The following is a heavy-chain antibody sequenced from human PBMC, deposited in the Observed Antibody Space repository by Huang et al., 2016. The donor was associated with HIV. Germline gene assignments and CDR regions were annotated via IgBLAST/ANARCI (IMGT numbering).Heavy chain of an antibody. V-gene: IGHV4-34*02. Sequence: QVQLQQWGAELLKPSETLSLTCAVSGGSFSGHYWTWIRQPPGRGLEWIWEIRDSGSTPYNPSLKSRVTISGDTSQSQFSLKLNSVTAADTAIYYCARMFKYDSGGYWGNDAFDIWGQGTMVTVSS. CDR3: ARMFKYDSGGYWGNDAFDI. CDR1: GGSFSGHY. J-gene: IGHJ3*02. D-gene: IGHD3-22*01. CDR2: IRDSGST.